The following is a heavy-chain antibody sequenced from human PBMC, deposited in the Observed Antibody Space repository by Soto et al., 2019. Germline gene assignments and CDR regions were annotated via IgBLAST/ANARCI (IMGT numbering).Heavy chain of an antibody. V-gene: IGHV4-4*07. D-gene: IGHD6-13*01. CDR3: ARDQGVAAAGITWFDP. CDR1: GASVNSYQ. J-gene: IGHJ5*02. CDR2: IHSSGST. Sequence: XTLSLACTVSGASVNSYQWSWIRQPAGKGLEWIGHIHSSGSTNYNPSLKSRVTMSVETSKNKFSLRLMSLKAAETAVYYCARDQGVAAAGITWFDPWGQGSLGTVS.